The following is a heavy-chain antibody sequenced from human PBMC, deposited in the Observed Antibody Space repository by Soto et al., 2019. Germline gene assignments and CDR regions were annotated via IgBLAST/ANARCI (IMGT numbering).Heavy chain of an antibody. V-gene: IGHV3-15*07. Sequence: GGSLRLSCAASGFTFSNAWMNWVRQAPGKGLEWVGRIKSKTDGGTTDYAAPVKGRFTISRDDSKNTLYLQMNSLKTEDTAVYYCTTRRVRVGAASFDYWGQGTLVTVSS. D-gene: IGHD2-15*01. CDR1: GFTFSNAW. CDR2: IKSKTDGGTT. CDR3: TTRRVRVGAASFDY. J-gene: IGHJ4*02.